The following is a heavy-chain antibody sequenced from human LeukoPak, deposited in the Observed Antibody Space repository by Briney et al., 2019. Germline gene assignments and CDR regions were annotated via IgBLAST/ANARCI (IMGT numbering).Heavy chain of an antibody. CDR1: GGSISSGSYY. CDR2: IYTSGST. CDR3: ARTSHSYYYYMDV. V-gene: IGHV4-61*02. Sequence: PSETLSLTCTVSGGSISSGSYYWSWIRQPAGKGLEWIGRIYTSGSTNYNPSLKSRVTISVDTSKNQFSLKLSSVTAADTAVYYCARTSHSYYYYMDVWGKGTTVTVSS. J-gene: IGHJ6*03.